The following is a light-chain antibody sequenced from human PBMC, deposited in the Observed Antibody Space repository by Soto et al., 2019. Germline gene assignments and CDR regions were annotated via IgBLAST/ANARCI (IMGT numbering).Light chain of an antibody. J-gene: IGKJ1*01. CDR1: QSVSNNY. CDR3: QQYERYST. CDR2: GAS. Sequence: EIVLTQSPCTLSLSPRERSTLSCRASQSVSNNYLAWYQQKPGQAPRLLIYGASNRATGIPDRFSGSGYGTEFTLTISGLQPEDSATYYCQQYERYSTFGQGTKVDIK. V-gene: IGKV3-20*01.